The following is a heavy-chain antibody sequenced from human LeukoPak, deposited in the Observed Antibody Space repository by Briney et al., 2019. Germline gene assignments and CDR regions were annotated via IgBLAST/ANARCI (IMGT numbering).Heavy chain of an antibody. CDR1: GGTFSSYA. D-gene: IGHD5-24*01. CDR3: ARGIGDGYNLDGYYFDY. Sequence: ASVKVPCKASGGTFSSYAISWVRQAPGQGLEWMGGIIPIFGTANYAQKFQGRVTITADESTSTAYMELSSLRSEDTAVYYCARGIGDGYNLDGYYFDYWGQGTLVTVSS. V-gene: IGHV1-69*13. J-gene: IGHJ4*02. CDR2: IIPIFGTA.